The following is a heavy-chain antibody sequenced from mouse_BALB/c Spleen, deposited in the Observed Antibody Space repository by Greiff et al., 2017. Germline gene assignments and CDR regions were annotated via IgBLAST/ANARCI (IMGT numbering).Heavy chain of an antibody. CDR3: ARDYSRYFDV. CDR1: GYTFTDYW. J-gene: IGHJ1*01. Sequence: QVQLQQSGAELVMPGASVKMSCKASGYTFTDYWMHWVKQRPGQGLEWIGAIDTSDSYTSYNQKFKGKATLTVDESSSTAYMQLSSLTSEDSAVYYCARDYSRYFDVWGAGTTVTVSS. D-gene: IGHD2-13*01. CDR2: IDTSDSYT. V-gene: IGHV1-69*01.